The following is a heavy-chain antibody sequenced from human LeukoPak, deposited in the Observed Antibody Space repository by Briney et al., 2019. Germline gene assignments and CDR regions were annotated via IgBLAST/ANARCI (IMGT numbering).Heavy chain of an antibody. CDR1: GGSISSYY. J-gene: IGHJ5*02. D-gene: IGHD6-13*01. Sequence: SETLSLTCTVSGGSISSYYWSWLRQPPGKGLEWIGYIYYSGSTNYNPSLKSRVTISVDTSKNQFSLKLSSVTAADTAVYYGVRDSSPGYISINWFDPWGQGTLVTVSS. CDR2: IYYSGST. V-gene: IGHV4-59*01. CDR3: VRDSSPGYISINWFDP.